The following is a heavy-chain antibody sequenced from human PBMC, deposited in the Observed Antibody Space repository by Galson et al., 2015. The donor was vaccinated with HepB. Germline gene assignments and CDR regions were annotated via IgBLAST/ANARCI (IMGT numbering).Heavy chain of an antibody. J-gene: IGHJ4*02. CDR2: ISYDGSNK. Sequence: SLRLSCAASGFTFSNYGMHWVRQAPSKGLEWVAVISYDGSNKYYADSVKGRFTISRDNSKNTLYPQVNSLRAEDTALYYCAKDPYLYSALAGTMAGFDYWGQGTLVTVSS. CDR3: AKDPYLYSALAGTMAGFDY. D-gene: IGHD6-19*01. CDR1: GFTFSNYG. V-gene: IGHV3-30*18.